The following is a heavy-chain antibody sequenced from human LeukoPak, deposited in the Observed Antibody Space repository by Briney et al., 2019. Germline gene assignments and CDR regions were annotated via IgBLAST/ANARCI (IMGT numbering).Heavy chain of an antibody. V-gene: IGHV4-34*01. Sequence: PSETLSLTCAVYGGSFSGYYWSWIRQPPGKGLEWIGEINHSGSTNYNPSPKSRVTISVDTSKNQFSLKLSSVTAADTAVYYCARGFRDHRGSSAGRYWFDPWGQGTLVTVSS. CDR3: ARGFRDHRGSSAGRYWFDP. CDR1: GGSFSGYY. J-gene: IGHJ5*02. CDR2: INHSGST. D-gene: IGHD6-6*01.